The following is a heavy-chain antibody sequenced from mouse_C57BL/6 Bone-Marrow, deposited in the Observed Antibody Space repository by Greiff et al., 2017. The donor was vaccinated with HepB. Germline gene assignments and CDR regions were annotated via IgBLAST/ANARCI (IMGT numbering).Heavy chain of an antibody. J-gene: IGHJ1*03. V-gene: IGHV5-2*01. Sequence: EVQRVESGGGLVQPGESLKLSCESNEYEFPSHDMSWVRKTPEKRLELVAAINSDGGSTYYPDTMERRFIISRDNTKKTPYLQMSSLRSEDTALYYCARHAPDYYGSSYWYFDVWGTGTTVTVSS. D-gene: IGHD1-1*01. CDR3: ARHAPDYYGSSYWYFDV. CDR1: EYEFPSHD. CDR2: INSDGGST.